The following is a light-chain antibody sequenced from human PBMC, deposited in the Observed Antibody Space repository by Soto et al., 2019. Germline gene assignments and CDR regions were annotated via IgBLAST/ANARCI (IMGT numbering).Light chain of an antibody. J-gene: IGKJ1*01. CDR1: QSVSSF. CDR3: QQRSNWPGT. CDR2: NAS. V-gene: IGKV3-11*01. Sequence: EIVLTQSPGTLSLSPGERAALSCRASQSVSSFFAWYQQKPGQAPRLLIYNASNRATGIPARFSGSGSGTDFSLTISSLEPEDFAAYYCQQRSNWPGTFGQGTKVDIK.